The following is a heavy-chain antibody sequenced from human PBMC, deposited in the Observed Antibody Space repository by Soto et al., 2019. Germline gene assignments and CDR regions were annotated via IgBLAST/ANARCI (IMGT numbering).Heavy chain of an antibody. CDR2: IYYSGST. CDR1: GGSISSSSYY. J-gene: IGHJ5*02. V-gene: IGHV4-39*01. D-gene: IGHD3-10*01. CDR3: ATLLLVVIRTLNSFDP. Sequence: SETLSLTCTVSGGSISSSSYYRGWIRQPPGKGLEWIGSIYYSGSTYYNPSLKSRVTISVDTSKNQFSLKLSSVTAADTAVYYCATLLLVVIRTLNSFDPSCQGTLVTV.